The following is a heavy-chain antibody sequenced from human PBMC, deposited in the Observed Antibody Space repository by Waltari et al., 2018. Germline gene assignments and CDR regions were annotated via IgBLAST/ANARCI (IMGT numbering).Heavy chain of an antibody. CDR2: INAVNGNT. CDR1: GYTFTSYA. J-gene: IGHJ1*01. CDR3: ASWTDYDSSGYYYRAEYFQH. V-gene: IGHV1-3*01. Sequence: QVQLVQSGAEVKKPGASVKVSCKASGYTFTSYAMHWVRQAPGQRLEWMGWINAVNGNTKYSQKFQGRVTITRDTSASTAYMELSSLRSEDTAVYYCASWTDYDSSGYYYRAEYFQHWGQGTLVTVSS. D-gene: IGHD3-22*01.